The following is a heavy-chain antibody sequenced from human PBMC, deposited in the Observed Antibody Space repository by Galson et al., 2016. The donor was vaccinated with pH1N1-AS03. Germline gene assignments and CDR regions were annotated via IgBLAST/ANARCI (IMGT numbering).Heavy chain of an antibody. CDR2: IWHDGSEK. Sequence: SLRLSCAASGFTFSNYAMIWVRQTPGKGLEWVAVIWHDGSEKYYADSVKGRFTISRDNSKNTLYLQMNSLRAEDTAVYYCARDRHYYDYIWGTYRYDWYFDLWGRGTLVTVSS. D-gene: IGHD3-16*02. CDR1: GFTFSNYA. J-gene: IGHJ2*01. V-gene: IGHV3-33*08. CDR3: ARDRHYYDYIWGTYRYDWYFDL.